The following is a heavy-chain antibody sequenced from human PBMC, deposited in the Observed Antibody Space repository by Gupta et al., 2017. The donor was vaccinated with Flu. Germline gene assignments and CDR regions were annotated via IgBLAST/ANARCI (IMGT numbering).Heavy chain of an antibody. Sequence: EVQLLESGGGLVQPGGSLRLSCAASGFTFSSYAMSWVRQAPGKGLEGVAAISGSGGSQYYADYGKGRFTISRENSKNTLYMQMKSLRAEDTAVYYCAKDRHVAGATPDAFDIGGQGTMVTVSS. CDR2: ISGSGGSQ. CDR3: AKDRHVAGATPDAFDI. CDR1: GFTFSSYA. J-gene: IGHJ3*02. V-gene: IGHV3-23*01. D-gene: IGHD1-26*01.